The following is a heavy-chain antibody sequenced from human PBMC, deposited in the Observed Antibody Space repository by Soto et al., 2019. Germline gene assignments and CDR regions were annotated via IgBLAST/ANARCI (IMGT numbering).Heavy chain of an antibody. Sequence: GGSLRLSCAASGFTFSAYGIHWVRQAPGKGLEWVAVISHDGSNTNYADSVKGRFTFSRDNSKDTVYLQMNSLRAEDTAVYYCAKDADILTGSDAFDIWGQGTMVTVSS. CDR3: AKDADILTGSDAFDI. V-gene: IGHV3-30*18. D-gene: IGHD3-9*01. CDR1: GFTFSAYG. CDR2: ISHDGSNT. J-gene: IGHJ3*02.